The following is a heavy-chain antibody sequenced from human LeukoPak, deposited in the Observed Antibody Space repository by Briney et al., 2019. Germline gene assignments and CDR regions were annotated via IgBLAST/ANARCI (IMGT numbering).Heavy chain of an antibody. J-gene: IGHJ4*02. CDR3: AKAEGYCSGTWCFRWFDW. V-gene: IGHV3-7*03. Sequence: GGSLRLSCVGSGFTFSNYWMTWVHQAPGKGLEWVANIKQDESEKYYLDSVKGRFTISRDNAMNSLFLQMNSLRAEDTAMYYCAKAEGYCSGTWCFRWFDWWGQGTLVTVSS. CDR2: IKQDESEK. CDR1: GFTFSNYW. D-gene: IGHD2-15*01.